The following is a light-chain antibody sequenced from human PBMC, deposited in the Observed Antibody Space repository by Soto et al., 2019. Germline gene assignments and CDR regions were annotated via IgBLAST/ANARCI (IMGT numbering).Light chain of an antibody. CDR3: HHRSNWPPEDT. J-gene: IGKJ2*01. CDR2: DAS. CDR1: QPINTY. Sequence: EVLLTQPPATLSFTPGESATLSCRASQPINTYFGWYQQKSGQSPRLLIYDASNRAADIPARFSASGFGTDFTLTISSLKPEDFGTYYCHHRSNWPPEDTFGQGTKLEI. V-gene: IGKV3-11*01.